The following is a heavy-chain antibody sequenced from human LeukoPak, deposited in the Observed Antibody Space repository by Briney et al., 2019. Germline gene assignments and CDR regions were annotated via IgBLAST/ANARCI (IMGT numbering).Heavy chain of an antibody. D-gene: IGHD5-12*01. CDR1: GYTFTGYY. Sequence: GASVKVSCKASGYTFTGYYMHWVRQAPGQGLEWMGWINPNSGGTNYAQKFQGRVTMTRDTSISTAYMELSRLRSDDTAVYYCARALGGYDVEFDYWGQGTLVTVSS. V-gene: IGHV1-2*02. CDR3: ARALGGYDVEFDY. J-gene: IGHJ4*02. CDR2: INPNSGGT.